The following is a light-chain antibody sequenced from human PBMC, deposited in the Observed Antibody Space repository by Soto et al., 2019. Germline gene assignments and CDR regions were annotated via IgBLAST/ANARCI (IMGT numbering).Light chain of an antibody. CDR3: QSYDSTLSAFYV. CDR2: DNN. Sequence: VLTQPPSVSGAPGQKVTISCTGSSSNIGAGYDVHWYQQIPGTAPKLLIYDNNNRPSGVPDRFSGSKSGTSASLAITGLQAEDEADYYCQSYDSTLSAFYVFGTGTKV. CDR1: SSNIGAGYD. V-gene: IGLV1-40*01. J-gene: IGLJ1*01.